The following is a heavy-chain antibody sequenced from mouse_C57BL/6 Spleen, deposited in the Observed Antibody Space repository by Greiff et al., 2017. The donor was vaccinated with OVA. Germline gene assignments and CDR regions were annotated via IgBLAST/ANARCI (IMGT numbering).Heavy chain of an antibody. J-gene: IGHJ2*01. Sequence: VKVVESGAELVRPGASVTLSCKASGYTFTDYEMHWVKQTPVHGLEWIGAIDPETGGTAYNQKFKGKAILTADKSSSTAYMELRSLTSEDSAVYYCTREWGGSTMYYWGQGTTLTVSS. CDR2: IDPETGGT. CDR1: GYTFTDYE. D-gene: IGHD2-1*01. V-gene: IGHV1-15*01. CDR3: TREWGGSTMYY.